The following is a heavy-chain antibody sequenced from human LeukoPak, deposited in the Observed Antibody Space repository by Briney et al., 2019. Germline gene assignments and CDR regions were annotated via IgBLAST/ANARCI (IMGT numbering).Heavy chain of an antibody. CDR1: GGSISSGGYY. Sequence: SETLSLTCTVSGGSISSGGYYWSWIRQHPGKGLEWIGYIYYSGSTYYNPSLKSRVTISVDTSKNQFPLKLSSVTAADTAVYYCARTLWFGEPYLDYWGQGTLVTVSS. J-gene: IGHJ4*02. V-gene: IGHV4-31*03. D-gene: IGHD3-10*01. CDR3: ARTLWFGEPYLDY. CDR2: IYYSGST.